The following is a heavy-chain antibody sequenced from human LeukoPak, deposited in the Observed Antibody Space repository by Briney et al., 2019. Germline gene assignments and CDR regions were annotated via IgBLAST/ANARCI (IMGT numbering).Heavy chain of an antibody. V-gene: IGHV6-1*01. CDR2: TYYRSKWYN. CDR3: ARDPSASFWLDT. D-gene: IGHD3-16*02. J-gene: IGHJ5*02. Sequence: SQTLSLTCAISGDSVSSNSAAWTWIRQSPSRGLEWLGRTYYRSKWYNDYAISVKGRITINPDASKNQFSLQLNSVTPEDTAVYYCARDPSASFWLDTWGQGTPVTVSS. CDR1: GDSVSSNSAA.